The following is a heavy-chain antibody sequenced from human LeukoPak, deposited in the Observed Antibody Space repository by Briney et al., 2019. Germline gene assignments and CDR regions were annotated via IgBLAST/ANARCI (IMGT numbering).Heavy chain of an antibody. J-gene: IGHJ4*02. CDR2: IWYDGSNK. CDR1: GFTFSSCG. V-gene: IGHV3-33*01. D-gene: IGHD6-13*01. Sequence: QAGRSLRLSCATSGFTFSSCGMHWVRQAPGKGLEWVAVIWYDGSNKYYADSVKGRFTISRDNSKNTLYLQMNSLRAEDTAVYYCARDKGSSWQLMDDYWGQGTLVTVSS. CDR3: ARDKGSSWQLMDDY.